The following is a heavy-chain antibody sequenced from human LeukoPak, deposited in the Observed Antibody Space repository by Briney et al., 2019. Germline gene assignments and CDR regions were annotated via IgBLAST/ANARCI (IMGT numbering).Heavy chain of an antibody. CDR2: VSSDGTT. Sequence: PSETLSLTCSVSGDSVTSYYWSWIRQPPGKGLEWIGYVSSDGTTNYTPSLRSRVIMSVDTAKNHNSLSLTSLTAADTAIYYCARLDCTGGGCYNHWGQGTLVTVSS. CDR3: ARLDCTGGGCYNH. CDR1: GDSVTSYY. V-gene: IGHV4-59*08. J-gene: IGHJ4*02. D-gene: IGHD2-8*02.